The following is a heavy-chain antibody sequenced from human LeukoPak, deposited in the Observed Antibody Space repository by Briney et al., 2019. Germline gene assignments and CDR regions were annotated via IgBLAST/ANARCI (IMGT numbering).Heavy chain of an antibody. J-gene: IGHJ6*02. Sequence: GASVKVSCKASGYTFTSYYMHWVRQAPGQGLEWMGIINPSGGSTSYAQKFQGRVTMTRDTSTSTVYMELSSLRSEDTAVYYCATPLGSTGYYPIDYYYYGMDVWGQGTTVTVSS. CDR1: GYTFTSYY. CDR3: ATPLGSTGYYPIDYYYYGMDV. V-gene: IGHV1-46*01. D-gene: IGHD3-22*01. CDR2: INPSGGST.